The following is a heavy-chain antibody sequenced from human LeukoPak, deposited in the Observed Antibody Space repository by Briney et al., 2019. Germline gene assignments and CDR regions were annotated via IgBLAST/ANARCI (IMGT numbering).Heavy chain of an antibody. CDR1: GGSISSSSYY. CDR2: IYYSGST. CDR3: ARDRRGDGYNFRAFDI. J-gene: IGHJ3*02. Sequence: SETLSLTCTVSGGSISSSSYYWGWIRQPPGKGLGWIGSIYYSGSTYYNPSLKSRVTISVDTSKNQFSLKLSSVTAADTAVYYCARDRRGDGYNFRAFDIWGQGTMVTVSS. D-gene: IGHD5-24*01. V-gene: IGHV4-39*07.